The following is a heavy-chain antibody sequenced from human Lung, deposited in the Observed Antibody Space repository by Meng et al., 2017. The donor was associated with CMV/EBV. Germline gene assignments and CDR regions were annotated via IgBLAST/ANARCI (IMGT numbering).Heavy chain of an antibody. Sequence: QITLKESGXTLVKXXXTLTLTCXVSGFSLSTSGVGVGWIRQPPGKALEWLALIYWHDDKRYSPSLKSRLTITKDTSKNQVVLTMTNMDPVDTGTYYCAHSAYYYDTSAYYYIFDYWGQGTLVTVSA. CDR3: AHSAYYYDTSAYYYIFDY. V-gene: IGHV2-5*01. CDR1: GFSLSTSGVG. D-gene: IGHD3-22*01. CDR2: IYWHDDK. J-gene: IGHJ4*02.